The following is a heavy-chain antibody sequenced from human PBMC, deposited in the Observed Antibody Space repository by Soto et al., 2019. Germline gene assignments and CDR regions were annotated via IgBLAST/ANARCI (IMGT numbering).Heavy chain of an antibody. CDR2: IYTSGST. D-gene: IGHD6-19*01. V-gene: IGHV4-4*07. Sequence: KPSETLSLTCTVSGGSISSYYWSWIRQPAGKGLEWIGRIYTSGSTNYNPSLKSRVTMSVDTSKNQFSLKLSSVTAADTAVYYCARAIAVAGPVYYYYYGMDVWGQGTTVTGSS. J-gene: IGHJ6*02. CDR1: GGSISSYY. CDR3: ARAIAVAGPVYYYYYGMDV.